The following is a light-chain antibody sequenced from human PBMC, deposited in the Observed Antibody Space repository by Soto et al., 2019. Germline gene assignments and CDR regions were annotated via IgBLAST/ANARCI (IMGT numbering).Light chain of an antibody. CDR1: QTISSW. V-gene: IGKV1-5*03. CDR3: QHCNSYSEA. Sequence: DIQMTQSPSTLSGSVGDRVTITCRASQTISSWLAWYQQKPGKAPKLLIYKASTLKSGVPSRFSGSGSGTEFTLTISRLQTDDFATYYSQHCNSYSEAFGQGTKVELK. J-gene: IGKJ1*01. CDR2: KAS.